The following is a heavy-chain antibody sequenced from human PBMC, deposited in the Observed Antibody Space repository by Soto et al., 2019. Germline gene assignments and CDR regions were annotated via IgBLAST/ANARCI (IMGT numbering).Heavy chain of an antibody. CDR1: SDSISSYY. V-gene: IGHV4-59*01. CDR2: ISYSGST. Sequence: QVQLQESGPGLVKPSGTLFLTCTVSSDSISSYYWCWIRQPPGKRLEWIGYISYSGSTDYNPSLKSRVTLSGDTSKNQFSLKVSSVTAADTAVYYCARGTSWQLPFDYWGQGTLVTVSS. J-gene: IGHJ4*02. CDR3: ARGTSWQLPFDY. D-gene: IGHD6-13*01.